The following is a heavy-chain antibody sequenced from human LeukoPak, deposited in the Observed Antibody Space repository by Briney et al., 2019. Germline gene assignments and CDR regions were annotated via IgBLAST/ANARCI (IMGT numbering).Heavy chain of an antibody. J-gene: IGHJ4*02. V-gene: IGHV4-39*01. CDR1: GGSISSTSYY. Sequence: SETLSLTCTVSGGSISSTSYYWGWIRQPPGKGLEWIGSIYYTGNTYYNPSLKSRVTISVDTSKNQFSLKLSSVTAADTAVYYCARRGSYFDYWGQGTLATVSS. CDR2: IYYTGNT. D-gene: IGHD1-26*01. CDR3: ARRGSYFDY.